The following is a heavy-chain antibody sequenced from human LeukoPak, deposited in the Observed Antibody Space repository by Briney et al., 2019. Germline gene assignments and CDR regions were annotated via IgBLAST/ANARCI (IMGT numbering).Heavy chain of an antibody. D-gene: IGHD6-13*01. V-gene: IGHV3-7*01. CDR2: IKEDGSEK. CDR1: GFTFSSYW. J-gene: IGHJ5*02. CDR3: ARVGSSWYVVDP. Sequence: GGSLRLSCAASGFTFSSYWMTWVRQAPGKGLEWVANIKEDGSEKYYVDSVKGRFTISRDNAKNSLYLRMNSLRAEDTAVYYCARVGSSWYVVDPWGQGTLVTVSS.